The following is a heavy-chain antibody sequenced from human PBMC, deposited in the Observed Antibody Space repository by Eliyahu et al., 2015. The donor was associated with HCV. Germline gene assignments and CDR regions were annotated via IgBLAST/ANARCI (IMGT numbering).Heavy chain of an antibody. D-gene: IGHD6-6*01. CDR2: INYSGNS. V-gene: IGHV4-39*01. CDR3: ARKARAFDI. J-gene: IGHJ3*02. CDR1: SXXINSGDYY. Sequence: QLQLQQSGPGLVKPPATLPLXCTVSSXXINSGDYYWGWIRQPPGKGLEWIGTINYSGNSYYHPSLKSRATLSVDSSKNQFSLKVNPVTPADTAVYYCARKARAFDIWGQGTMVIVSS.